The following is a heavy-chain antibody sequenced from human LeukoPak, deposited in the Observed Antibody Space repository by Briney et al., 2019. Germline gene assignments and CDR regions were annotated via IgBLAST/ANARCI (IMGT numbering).Heavy chain of an antibody. CDR1: GFTFSDYY. Sequence: GGSLRLSCAASGFTFSDYYMSWIRQAPGKGLEWVSYISSSGSTIYYADSVKGRFTISRDNAKNSLYLQMNSLRAEDTAVYYCATGYCSGGSCYENYNWFDPWGQGTLVTVSS. J-gene: IGHJ5*02. CDR3: ATGYCSGGSCYENYNWFDP. V-gene: IGHV3-11*01. D-gene: IGHD2-15*01. CDR2: ISSSGSTI.